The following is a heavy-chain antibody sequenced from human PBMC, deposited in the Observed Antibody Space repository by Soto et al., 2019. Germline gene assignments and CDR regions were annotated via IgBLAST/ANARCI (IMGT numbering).Heavy chain of an antibody. CDR1: GGSISGYY. J-gene: IGHJ6*02. Sequence: NLSRTCTVSGGSISGYYWSWIRQPPGKGLEWIGNVYYSGGAKYNPSVKRRVSISVDTSKNQFSLNLSSVTAADTAVYYCTRDGDGRMTTNPYYYYGMDVWGPGITVTVSS. CDR3: TRDGDGRMTTNPYYYYGMDV. D-gene: IGHD2-21*02. CDR2: VYYSGGA. V-gene: IGHV4-59*01.